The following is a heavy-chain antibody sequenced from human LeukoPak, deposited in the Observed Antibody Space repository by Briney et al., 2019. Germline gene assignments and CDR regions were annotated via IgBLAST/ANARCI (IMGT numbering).Heavy chain of an antibody. J-gene: IGHJ6*03. V-gene: IGHV3-13*01. CDR3: ARGPPRGRYYYMDV. D-gene: IGHD3-10*01. CDR2: IGTASDT. Sequence: GGSLRLSCAASGFTFSSFDMHWFRQPTGQGLEWVSTIGTASDTYYPGSVEGRFTLSRDNAKNYLYLQMNSLTAGDTAVYYCARGPPRGRYYYMDVWGKGTTVTVSS. CDR1: GFTFSSFD.